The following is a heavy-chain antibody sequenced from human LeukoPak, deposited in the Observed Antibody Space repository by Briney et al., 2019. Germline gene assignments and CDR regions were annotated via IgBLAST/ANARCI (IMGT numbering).Heavy chain of an antibody. V-gene: IGHV1-46*01. CDR1: GYTFTSYY. J-gene: IGHJ5*02. CDR2: INPSGGST. CDR3: ARGLRYDFWSGYLSWFDP. D-gene: IGHD3-3*01. Sequence: GASVKVSCKASGYTFTSYYMHWVRQAPGQGLEWMGIINPSGGSTSYAQKFQGRVTMTRDMSTSTVYMELSSLRSEDTAVYYCARGLRYDFWSGYLSWFDPWGQGTLVTVSS.